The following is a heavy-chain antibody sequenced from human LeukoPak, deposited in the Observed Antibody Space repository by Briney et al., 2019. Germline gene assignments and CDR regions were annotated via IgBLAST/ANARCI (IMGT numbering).Heavy chain of an antibody. CDR2: IYHGGST. Sequence: PSETLSLTCTVSNYSISSGYYWGWIRQSPGKGLEWIGSIYHGGSTYYNPSLRSRVIVSVDTSKNHFSLKMRSVTAADTAVYYCARDSALAQAVMFDYWGQGTLVTVSS. V-gene: IGHV4-38-2*02. CDR1: NYSISSGYY. D-gene: IGHD6-19*01. CDR3: ARDSALAQAVMFDY. J-gene: IGHJ4*02.